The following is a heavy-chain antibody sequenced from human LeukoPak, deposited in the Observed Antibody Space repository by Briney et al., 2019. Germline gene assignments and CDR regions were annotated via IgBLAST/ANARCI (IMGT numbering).Heavy chain of an antibody. CDR3: ARQSTMVRGVINGDY. J-gene: IGHJ4*02. D-gene: IGHD3-10*01. Sequence: GSLRLSCAASGFTFSSYEMNWVRQPPGKGLEWIGSIYYSGSTYYNPSLKSRVTIFVDTSKNQFSLKLSSVTAADTAVYYCARQSTMVRGVINGDYWGQGTLVTVFS. CDR2: IYYSGST. V-gene: IGHV4-39*01. CDR1: GFTFSSYE.